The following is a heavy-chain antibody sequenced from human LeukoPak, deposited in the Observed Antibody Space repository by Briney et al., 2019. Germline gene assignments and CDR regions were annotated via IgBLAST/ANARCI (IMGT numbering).Heavy chain of an antibody. CDR1: GFIFSTYG. Sequence: GQSLRLSCAASGFIFSTYGMYWVRQAPGKGLEWVAFIRHDGSIKNYADSVKGRSTISRDNSKNTLYLQMNSLRAEDTAVYYCAKDSLADIDYWGQGTLVTVSS. D-gene: IGHD3-16*01. CDR2: IRHDGSIK. V-gene: IGHV3-30*02. CDR3: AKDSLADIDY. J-gene: IGHJ4*02.